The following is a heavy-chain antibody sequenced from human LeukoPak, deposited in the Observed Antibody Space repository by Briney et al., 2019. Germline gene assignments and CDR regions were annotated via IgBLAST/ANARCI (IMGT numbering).Heavy chain of an antibody. V-gene: IGHV1-69*04. CDR3: ARVRYYDSSGYYPFDY. CDR1: GGTFSSYA. J-gene: IGHJ4*02. D-gene: IGHD3-22*01. CDR2: IIPILGIA. Sequence: SVKVCCKASGGTFSSYAISWVRQAPGQGLEWMGRIIPILGIANYAQKFQGRVTITADKSTSTAYMELSSLRSEDTAVYYCARVRYYDSSGYYPFDYWGQGTLVTVSS.